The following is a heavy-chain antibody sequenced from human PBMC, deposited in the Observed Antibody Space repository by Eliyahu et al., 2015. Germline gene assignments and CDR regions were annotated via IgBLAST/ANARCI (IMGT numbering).Heavy chain of an antibody. CDR3: ARRGPSTREDY. CDR2: IYPGDSDT. D-gene: IGHD2-2*01. Sequence: EVQLVQSGAEVKKPGESXKISCKGSGYXFSXXWXXWVRQMPGKGLEWMGXIYPGDSDTRYSPSFQGQVTISADKSISTAYLQWSSLKASDTAMYYCARRGPSTREDYWGQGTLVTVSS. CDR1: GYXFSXXW. V-gene: IGHV5-51*01. J-gene: IGHJ4*02.